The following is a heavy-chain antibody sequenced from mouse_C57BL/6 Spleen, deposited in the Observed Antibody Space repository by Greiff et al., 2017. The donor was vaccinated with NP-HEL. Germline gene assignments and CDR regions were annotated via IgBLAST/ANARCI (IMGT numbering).Heavy chain of an antibody. V-gene: IGHV5-9-1*02. J-gene: IGHJ3*01. CDR2: ISSGGDYI. D-gene: IGHD1-1*01. CDR1: GFTFSSYA. Sequence: EVMLVESGEGLVKPGGSLKLSCAASGFTFSSYAMSWVRQTPEKRLEWVAYISSGGDYIYYVDTVKGRFTISRDNARNTLYLQMSSLKSEDTAMYYCTRALITTVVAGPYWGQGTLVTVSA. CDR3: TRALITTVVAGPY.